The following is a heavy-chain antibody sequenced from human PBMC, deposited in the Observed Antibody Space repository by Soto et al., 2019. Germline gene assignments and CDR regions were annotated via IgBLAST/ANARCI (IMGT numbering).Heavy chain of an antibody. V-gene: IGHV3-30-3*01. J-gene: IGHJ4*02. CDR3: TRGLLTDFFDY. Sequence: GGSLRLSCAASGFTFDTYAMHWVRQAPGKGLEWVAVISYDGSNQFYAGSVKGRFTVSRDNSRNTLYLQVNSLRNDDTAVYYCTRGLLTDFFDYWGQGALVTVSS. CDR1: GFTFDTYA. CDR2: ISYDGSNQ.